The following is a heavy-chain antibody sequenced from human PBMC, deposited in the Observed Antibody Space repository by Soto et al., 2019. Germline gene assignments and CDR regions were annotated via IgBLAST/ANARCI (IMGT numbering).Heavy chain of an antibody. CDR1: GYTFTSSG. V-gene: IGHV1-18*01. J-gene: IGHJ3*01. Sequence: QVQLVQSGAEVKKPGASVKVSCKASGYTFTSSGMSWVRQAPGQGLEWMGWISAHTGSSEYAQRFQGRVTMTTDRSTSTAYMELRSLRSDDAAVYYCARAFFYQGRDSRGYSFAAFDFWGPGTLVTVSS. CDR2: ISAHTGSS. D-gene: IGHD3-22*01. CDR3: ARAFFYQGRDSRGYSFAAFDF.